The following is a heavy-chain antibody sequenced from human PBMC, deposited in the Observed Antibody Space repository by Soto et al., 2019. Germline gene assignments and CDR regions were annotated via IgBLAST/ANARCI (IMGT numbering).Heavy chain of an antibody. CDR2: ISGSSDTI. Sequence: GGSLRLSCAASGFTFSTYSMNWVRQTPGKGLEWVSYISGSSDTIYYADSVKGRFTISRDNARNSLYLQMNSLRAEDTAVYYCARDREVRRSYYYYYMDVWGKGTTVTVSS. V-gene: IGHV3-48*01. CDR1: GFTFSTYS. CDR3: ARDREVRRSYYYYYMDV. D-gene: IGHD1-26*01. J-gene: IGHJ6*03.